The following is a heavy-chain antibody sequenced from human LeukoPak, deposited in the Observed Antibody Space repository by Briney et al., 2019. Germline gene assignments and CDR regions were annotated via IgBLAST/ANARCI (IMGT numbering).Heavy chain of an antibody. CDR2: INPNSGGT. J-gene: IGHJ4*02. CDR1: GYTFTSYD. D-gene: IGHD2-2*02. CDR3: ARAVGYCSSTSCYTEYFDY. Sequence: GASVKVSCKASGYTFTSYDINWVRQATGQGLEWMGWINPNSGGTNYAQKFQGRVTMTRDTSISTAYMELSRLRSDDTAVYYCARAVGYCSSTSCYTEYFDYWGQGTLVTVSS. V-gene: IGHV1-2*02.